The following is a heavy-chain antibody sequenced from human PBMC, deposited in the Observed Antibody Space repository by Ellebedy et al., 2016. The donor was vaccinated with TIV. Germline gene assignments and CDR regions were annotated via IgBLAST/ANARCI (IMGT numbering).Heavy chain of an antibody. CDR3: AKATRLLWIQLLYFHH. CDR2: ISGVGGAT. J-gene: IGHJ4*02. V-gene: IGHV3-23*01. CDR1: GFTFGDYA. Sequence: GESLKISXAASGFTFGDYAMAWVRQVTGKGLEWVSGISGVGGATYYADSVEGRFIISRDNSKNTLFLEMNSLRAEDTAIYYCAKATRLLWIQLLYFHHWGQGTLVTVSS. D-gene: IGHD5-24*01.